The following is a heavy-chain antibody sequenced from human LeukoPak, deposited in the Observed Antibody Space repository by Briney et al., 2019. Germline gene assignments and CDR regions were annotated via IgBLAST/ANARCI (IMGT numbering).Heavy chain of an antibody. D-gene: IGHD1-26*01. V-gene: IGHV3-23*01. CDR1: GFTFSSYD. Sequence: GGSLRLSCAASGFTFSSYDMSWVRQAPGRGLECVSSINSGGSAYYADSVKGRFTISRGNSKDTLSLQKNSLRAEDTAVYYCAKEMPPAGAFDYWGQGTLVTVSA. J-gene: IGHJ4*02. CDR2: INSGGSA. CDR3: AKEMPPAGAFDY.